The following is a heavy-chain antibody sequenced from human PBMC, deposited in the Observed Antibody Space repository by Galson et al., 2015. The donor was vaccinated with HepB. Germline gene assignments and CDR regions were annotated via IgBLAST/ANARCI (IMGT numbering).Heavy chain of an antibody. V-gene: IGHV1-24*01. CDR1: GYTLTELS. J-gene: IGHJ4*02. CDR3: ATLLGYCSSTSCLFDY. D-gene: IGHD2-2*01. CDR2: FDPEDGET. Sequence: SVKVSCKVSGYTLTELSMHWVRQAPGKGLEWMGGFDPEDGETIYAQKFQGRVTMTEDTSTDTAYMELSSLRSEDTAVYYCATLLGYCSSTSCLFDYWGQGTLVTVSS.